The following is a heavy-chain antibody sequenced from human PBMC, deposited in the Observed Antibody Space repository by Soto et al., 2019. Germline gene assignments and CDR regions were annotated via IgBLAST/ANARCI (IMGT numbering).Heavy chain of an antibody. CDR1: GFTFSNAW. CDR2: IKSKTDGGTT. CDR3: TTFYLGATTRGVDY. Sequence: EVQLVESGGGLVKPGGSLRLSCAASGFTFSNAWMSWVRQAPGKGLEWVGRIKSKTDGGTTDYAAPVKGRFTISRDDSKNTLYLQMNSLKTEDTAVYYCTTFYLGATTRGVDYWGQGTLVTVSS. D-gene: IGHD1-26*01. J-gene: IGHJ4*02. V-gene: IGHV3-15*01.